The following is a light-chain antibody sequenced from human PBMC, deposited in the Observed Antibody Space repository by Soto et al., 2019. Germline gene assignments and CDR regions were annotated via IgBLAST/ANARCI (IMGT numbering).Light chain of an antibody. Sequence: DIQTTQSPSTLSASLGDRVTITCRASQSISSWLAWYQQKPGKAPKLLIYKASSLESGVTSRFSGSGSGTEFTLTITSLQPDDFATYYCQQYDSYSLTFGGGTRVEIK. V-gene: IGKV1-5*03. CDR1: QSISSW. CDR2: KAS. J-gene: IGKJ4*01. CDR3: QQYDSYSLT.